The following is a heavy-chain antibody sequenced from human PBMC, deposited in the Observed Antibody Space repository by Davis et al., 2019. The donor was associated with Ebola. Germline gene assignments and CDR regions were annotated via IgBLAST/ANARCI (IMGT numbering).Heavy chain of an antibody. CDR2: ISSSSSYI. J-gene: IGHJ6*04. CDR3: AKDNEGGRFLEWLLYYYYGMDV. V-gene: IGHV3-21*01. Sequence: GESLKISCAASGFTFSSYSMNWVRQAPGKGLEWVSSISSSSSYIYYADSVKGRFTISRDNAKNSLYLQMNSLRAEDTAVHYCAKDNEGGRFLEWLLYYYYGMDVWGKGTTVTVSS. CDR1: GFTFSSYS. D-gene: IGHD3-3*01.